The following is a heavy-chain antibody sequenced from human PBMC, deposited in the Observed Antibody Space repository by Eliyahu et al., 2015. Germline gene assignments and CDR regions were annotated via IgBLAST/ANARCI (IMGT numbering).Heavy chain of an antibody. CDR2: TRNKANSYTT. V-gene: IGHV3-72*01. CDR1: GFTXXXHY. D-gene: IGHD4-23*01. CDR3: ARDHGGYFDY. J-gene: IGHJ4*02. Sequence: EVQLVXSGGGLVQPGGSLXLSCAASGFTXXXHYXXWVRQAPGKGLEWVGRTRNKANSYTTEYAASVKGRFTISRDDSKNSLYLQMNSLKTEDTAVYYCARDHGGYFDYWGQGTLVTVSS.